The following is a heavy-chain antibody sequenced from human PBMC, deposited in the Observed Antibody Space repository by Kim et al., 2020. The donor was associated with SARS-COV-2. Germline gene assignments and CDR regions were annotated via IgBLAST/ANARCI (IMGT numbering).Heavy chain of an antibody. CDR3: VRDYNWGFDS. CDR1: GFIFSDFS. V-gene: IGHV3-48*02. CDR2: ISSGTI. Sequence: GGSLRLSCAASGFIFSDFSMNWVRQAPGKGLEWISYISSGTISYADSVKGRFTISRDNGQNSLSLQMNSLRDEDTAIYYCVRDYNWGFDSWGQGALVTVS. D-gene: IGHD1-1*01. J-gene: IGHJ4*02.